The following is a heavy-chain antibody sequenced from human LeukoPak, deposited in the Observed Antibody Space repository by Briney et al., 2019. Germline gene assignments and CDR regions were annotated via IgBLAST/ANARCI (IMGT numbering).Heavy chain of an antibody. CDR1: GFTFDDYT. D-gene: IGHD3-10*01. CDR2: ISWDGGST. J-gene: IGHJ6*03. Sequence: GGSLRLSCAASGFTFDDYTMHWVRQAPGKGLEWVSLISWDGGSTYYADSVKGRFTISRDNAKNSLYLQMNSLRAEDTAVYYCARGTEAGYYYYMDVWGKGTTVTVSS. CDR3: ARGTEAGYYYYMDV. V-gene: IGHV3-43*01.